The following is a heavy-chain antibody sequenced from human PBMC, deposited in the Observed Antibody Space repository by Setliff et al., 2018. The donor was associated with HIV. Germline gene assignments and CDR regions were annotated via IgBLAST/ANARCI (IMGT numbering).Heavy chain of an antibody. V-gene: IGHV3-33*01. CDR3: ARDRMYYDSNKDAFDI. Sequence: GSLRLSCAASGFTFDSYAMHWVRQAPGKGLEWVAVIWYDGSNKYYADSVKGRFTISRDNSKNTLYLQMNSLRAEDTAVYYCARDRMYYDSNKDAFDIWGQGTMVTV. D-gene: IGHD3-16*01. CDR2: IWYDGSNK. J-gene: IGHJ3*02. CDR1: GFTFDSYA.